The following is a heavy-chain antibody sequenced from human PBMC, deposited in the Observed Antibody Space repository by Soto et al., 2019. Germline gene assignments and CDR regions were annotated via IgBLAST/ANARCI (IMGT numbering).Heavy chain of an antibody. J-gene: IGHJ4*02. CDR3: ARGDGTGLHSSGWSPRF. V-gene: IGHV3-23*01. D-gene: IGHD6-13*01. CDR1: GFPFSHYA. CDR2: ISGNGADT. Sequence: VQLLESGGGLVQPGGSVRLSCAASGFPFSHYAMSWVRQAPGKGLEWVSAISGNGADTTYADSVRGRFTISRDNSKDTLYLQMNSLRVDDTAVYYCARGDGTGLHSSGWSPRFWGQGTLVTVSS.